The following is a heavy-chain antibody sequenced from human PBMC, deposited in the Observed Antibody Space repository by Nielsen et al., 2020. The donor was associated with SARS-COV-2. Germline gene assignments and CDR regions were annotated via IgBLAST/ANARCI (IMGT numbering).Heavy chain of an antibody. CDR3: AREGGSDFWSGYLDY. V-gene: IGHV4-34*01. CDR2: INHSGST. Sequence: SETLSLTCAVYGGSFSGYYWSWIRQPPGKGLEWIGEINHSGSTNYNPSPKSRVTISVDRSKNQFSLKLSSVTAADTAVYYCAREGGSDFWSGYLDYWGQGTLVTVSS. CDR1: GGSFSGYY. J-gene: IGHJ4*02. D-gene: IGHD3-3*01.